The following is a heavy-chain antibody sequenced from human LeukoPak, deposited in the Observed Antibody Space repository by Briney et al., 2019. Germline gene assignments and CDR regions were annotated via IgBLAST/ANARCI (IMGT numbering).Heavy chain of an antibody. V-gene: IGHV3-23*01. J-gene: IGHJ4*02. CDR2: INIPGNT. D-gene: IGHD6-6*01. Sequence: GGSLRLSCAASGFTISSYALSWVRQAPGKGLEWLSTINIPGNTFYADSVKGRLTISRDTSQNTLSLQMYSLRAEDTAVYYCARQNFSSSYKSLDYWGQGTLVTVAS. CDR1: GFTISSYA. CDR3: ARQNFSSSYKSLDY.